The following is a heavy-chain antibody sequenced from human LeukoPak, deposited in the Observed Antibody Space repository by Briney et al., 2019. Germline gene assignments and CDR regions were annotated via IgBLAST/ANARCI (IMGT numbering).Heavy chain of an antibody. D-gene: IGHD3-10*01. CDR3: ASVPITMVRGVIHPTTDY. V-gene: IGHV4-34*01. Sequence: SETLSLICAVYGGSFSGHYWTWIRQPQPPGTGLEWIGEINHSGSTNYNPSLKSRVTISVDTSKNQFSLKLSSVTAADTAVYYCASVPITMVRGVIHPTTDYWGQGTLVTVSS. CDR2: INHSGST. CDR1: GGSFSGHY. J-gene: IGHJ4*02.